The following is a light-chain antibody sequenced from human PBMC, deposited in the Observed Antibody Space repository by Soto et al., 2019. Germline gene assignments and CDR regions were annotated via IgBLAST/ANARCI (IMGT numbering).Light chain of an antibody. V-gene: IGKV3-20*01. CDR1: QSVSGRY. J-gene: IGKJ5*01. Sequence: EIVVREPPGTLSLCPGERATRACRSSQSVSGRYLAWYQQKPGQAPRLLIYGASSRATGIPDRFSGGGSGTDFTLTIRRLEPGDFAVYFCQQYGGFPITFAQGTRLEIK. CDR3: QQYGGFPIT. CDR2: GAS.